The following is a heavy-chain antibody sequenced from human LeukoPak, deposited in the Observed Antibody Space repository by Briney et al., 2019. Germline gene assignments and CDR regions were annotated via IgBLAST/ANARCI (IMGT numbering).Heavy chain of an antibody. D-gene: IGHD6-19*01. CDR1: GFTFSAYA. CDR2: IRGGGGSA. J-gene: IGHJ4*02. V-gene: IGHV3-23*01. CDR3: TRARQWLVPIDY. Sequence: GGSLRLSCTASGFTFSAYAMMWVRQAPGKGPEWVSAIRGGGGSAFYADSVKGRFTISRDNSKYTLFLQMNSLRAEDTAMYYCTRARQWLVPIDYWGQGTLVTVSS.